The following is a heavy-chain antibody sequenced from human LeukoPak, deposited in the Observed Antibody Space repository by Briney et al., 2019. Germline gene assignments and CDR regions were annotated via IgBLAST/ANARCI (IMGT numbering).Heavy chain of an antibody. CDR2: IHPSGGST. Sequence: ASVKVSCKASGYTFTSYYMHWMRQAPGQGLEWMGIIHPSGGSTSYAQKFQGRVTMTRDTSTSTVYMELSSLRSEDTAVYYCARISRLYGDYALPTTPHAFDIWGQGTMVTVSS. CDR3: ARISRLYGDYALPTTPHAFDI. V-gene: IGHV1-46*01. CDR1: GYTFTSYY. D-gene: IGHD4-17*01. J-gene: IGHJ3*02.